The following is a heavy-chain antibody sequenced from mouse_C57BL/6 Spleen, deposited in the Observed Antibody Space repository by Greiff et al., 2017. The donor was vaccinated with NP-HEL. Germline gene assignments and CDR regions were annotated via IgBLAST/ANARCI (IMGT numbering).Heavy chain of an antibody. V-gene: IGHV1-31*01. Sequence: VQLKESGPELVKPGASVKISCKASGYSFTGYYMHWVKQSHGNILDWIGYIYPYNGVSSYNQKFKGKATLTVDKSSSTAYMELRSLTSEDSVVYYCARAAHYYAMDYWGQGTSVTVSS. CDR3: ARAAHYYAMDY. CDR2: IYPYNGVS. J-gene: IGHJ4*01. CDR1: GYSFTGYY.